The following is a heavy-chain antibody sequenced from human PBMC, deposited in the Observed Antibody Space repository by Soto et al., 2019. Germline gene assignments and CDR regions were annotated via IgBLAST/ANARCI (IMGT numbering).Heavy chain of an antibody. CDR1: GYTFTNYD. D-gene: IGHD4-17*01. CDR3: ARTAGDLDY. Sequence: QVQLVQSGAEVKKPGASVKVSCETSGYTFTNYDINWVRQATGQGLEWMGWTNPKSGYTGSAQKFQGRVTMTRDSSIRTAYMELHSLTSEDTAVYYCARTAGDLDYWGQGTLITVSS. CDR2: TNPKSGYT. V-gene: IGHV1-8*01. J-gene: IGHJ4*02.